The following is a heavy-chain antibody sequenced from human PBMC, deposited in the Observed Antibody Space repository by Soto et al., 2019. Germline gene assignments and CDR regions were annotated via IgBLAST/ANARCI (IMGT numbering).Heavy chain of an antibody. CDR2: ISSSSSYI. Sequence: GESLKISCAASGFTFSSYSMNWVRQAPGKGLEWVSSISSSSSYIYYADSVKGRFTISRDNAKNSLYLQMNSLRAEDTAVYYCARDGPQDSLDYWGQGTLVTVSS. D-gene: IGHD2-15*01. CDR3: ARDGPQDSLDY. V-gene: IGHV3-21*01. CDR1: GFTFSSYS. J-gene: IGHJ4*02.